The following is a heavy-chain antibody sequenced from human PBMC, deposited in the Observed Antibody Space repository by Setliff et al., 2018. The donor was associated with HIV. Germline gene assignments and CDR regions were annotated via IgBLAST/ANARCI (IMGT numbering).Heavy chain of an antibody. V-gene: IGHV4-61*09. D-gene: IGHD2-21*01. CDR2: VYTSGST. CDR3: ARVGLAYSGDMDV. CDR1: GDSISSGSYY. J-gene: IGHJ6*03. Sequence: SETLSLTCTVSGDSISSGSYYWSWIRQPAGKGLEWIGHVYTSGSTDYNPSLNSRLTISIDTSRNQSSLRLNSATAADTAVYFCARVGLAYSGDMDVWGKGTTVTVSS.